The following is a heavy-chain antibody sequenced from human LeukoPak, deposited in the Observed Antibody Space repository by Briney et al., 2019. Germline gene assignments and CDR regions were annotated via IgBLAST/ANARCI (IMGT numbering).Heavy chain of an antibody. CDR3: ARDVGEYCSSTNCYASHY. CDR2: IKPNSGGT. Sequence: GASVKVSCKASGYSFADYYMHWVRQAPGQGLEWMGWIKPNSGGTRSAQKFQGGVTMTRDTSITTAYMELSSLRSDDTAVYYCARDVGEYCSSTNCYASHYWGQGTLVTVSS. J-gene: IGHJ4*02. D-gene: IGHD2-2*01. V-gene: IGHV1-2*02. CDR1: GYSFADYY.